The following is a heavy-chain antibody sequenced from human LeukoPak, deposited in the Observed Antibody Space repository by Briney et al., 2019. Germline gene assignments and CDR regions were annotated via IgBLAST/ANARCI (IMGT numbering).Heavy chain of an antibody. V-gene: IGHV4-59*10. D-gene: IGHD3-10*01. CDR1: GGSFSGYY. CDR3: AGGGGGEWFGTFDY. CDR2: IYTSGST. Sequence: SETLSLTCAVYGGSFSGYYWSWIRQPAGKGLEWIGRIYTSGSTNYNPSLKSRVTISVDTSKNRFSLILSSVTAAATAGYYCAGGGGGEWFGTFDYWGQGTLVTVSS. J-gene: IGHJ4*02.